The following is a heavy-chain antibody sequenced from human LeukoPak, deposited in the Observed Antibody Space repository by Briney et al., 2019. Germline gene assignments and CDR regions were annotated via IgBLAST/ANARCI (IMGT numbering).Heavy chain of an antibody. D-gene: IGHD3-10*01. CDR3: ARDRGSGSGSYYNSWFDP. J-gene: IGHJ5*02. Sequence: GGSLRLSCAASGFTFSSNAMHGVRQAPSKWLEWVAVISYEGSNKYYADSVKGRFTISRDNSKNTLYLQMNSLRAEDTAVYYCARDRGSGSGSYYNSWFDPWGQGTLVTVSS. CDR1: GFTFSSNA. V-gene: IGHV3-30-3*01. CDR2: ISYEGSNK.